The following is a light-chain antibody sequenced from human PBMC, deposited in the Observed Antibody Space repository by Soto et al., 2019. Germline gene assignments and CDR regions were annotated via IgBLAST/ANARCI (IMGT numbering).Light chain of an antibody. CDR1: QSVSSSY. Sequence: EIVLMQSPGTLSLSPGERATLSCRASQSVSSSYLAWYQQKPGQAPRLLIYGSSSRATGIPDTFSGSGSGTAFTLTIGRLEPEDFAVYYCQLYGTSWTFGQGTKVEIK. V-gene: IGKV3-20*01. J-gene: IGKJ1*01. CDR3: QLYGTSWT. CDR2: GSS.